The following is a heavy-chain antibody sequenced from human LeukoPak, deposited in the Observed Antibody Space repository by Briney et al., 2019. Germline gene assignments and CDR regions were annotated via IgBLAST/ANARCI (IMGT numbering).Heavy chain of an antibody. V-gene: IGHV4-34*01. D-gene: IGHD3-10*01. J-gene: IGHJ4*02. CDR1: GGSFSGYY. CDR3: ARQMVRGVIIRKFDY. CDR2: INHSGST. Sequence: PSETLSLTCAVYGGSFSGYYWSWIRQPPGKGLEWIGEINHSGSTNYNPSLKSRVTISVDTSKNQFSLKLSSVTAADTAVYYCARQMVRGVIIRKFDYWGQGTLVTVSS.